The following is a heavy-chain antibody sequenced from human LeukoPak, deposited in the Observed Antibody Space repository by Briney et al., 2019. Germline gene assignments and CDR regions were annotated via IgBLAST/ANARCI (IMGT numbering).Heavy chain of an antibody. CDR1: GYTFTSYN. CDR3: TRRVGAPGHFDF. CDR2: MNPNSGNT. Sequence: ASVKVSCKTSGYTFTSYNINWVRQATGQGLEWMGWMNPNSGNTDSAQKFQGGVTMTRDTSINTAYMELTSLRFEDTAAYYCTRRVGAPGHFDFWGQGTLVTVSS. D-gene: IGHD1-26*01. V-gene: IGHV1-8*01. J-gene: IGHJ4*02.